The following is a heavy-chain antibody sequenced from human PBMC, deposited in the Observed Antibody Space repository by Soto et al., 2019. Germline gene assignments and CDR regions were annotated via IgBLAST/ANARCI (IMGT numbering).Heavy chain of an antibody. CDR1: GASISSYY. CDR2: IHYRGST. CDR3: ATANSNSFEY. Sequence: QVPLQESGPGLVKPSETLSLTCSVSGASISSYYWSWIRQAPGNGPEWIGYIHYRGSTNYNPSLQSRVTISVDTSKSHFSLRLSSVTTADTAMYYCATANSNSFEYWGQGTLVTVSS. J-gene: IGHJ4*02. V-gene: IGHV4-59*01. D-gene: IGHD4-4*01.